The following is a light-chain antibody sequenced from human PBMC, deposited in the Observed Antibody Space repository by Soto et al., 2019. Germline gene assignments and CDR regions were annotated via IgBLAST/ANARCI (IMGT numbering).Light chain of an antibody. J-gene: IGKJ3*01. CDR2: GAS. Sequence: EIVMTQSPATLSVSPGERATLSCRASQSVGSHLAWYQQRPGQAPRLLIYGASTRAAGIPARFSGSGSGTDFTLTITSLQSEDFAVYYCQQYNNWPPFTFGPGTKVDIK. CDR1: QSVGSH. V-gene: IGKV3-15*01. CDR3: QQYNNWPPFT.